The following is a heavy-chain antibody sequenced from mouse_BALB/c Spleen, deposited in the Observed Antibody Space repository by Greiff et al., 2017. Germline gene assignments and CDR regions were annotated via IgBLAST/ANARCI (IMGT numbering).Heavy chain of an antibody. CDR1: GFTFSSFG. Sequence: EVKVVESGGGLVQPGGSRKLSCAASGFTFSSFGMHWVRQAPEKGLEWVAYISSGSSTIYYADTVKGRFTISRDNPKNTLFLQMTSLRSEDTAMYYCARRGAWEYYYAMDYWGQGTSVTVSS. CDR3: ARRGAWEYYYAMDY. CDR2: ISSGSSTI. J-gene: IGHJ4*01. V-gene: IGHV5-17*02. D-gene: IGHD4-1*01.